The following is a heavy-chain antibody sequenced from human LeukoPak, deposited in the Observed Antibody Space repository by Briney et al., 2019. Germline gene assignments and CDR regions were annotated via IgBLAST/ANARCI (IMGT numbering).Heavy chain of an antibody. D-gene: IGHD2-2*01. CDR1: GFTFGDYA. V-gene: IGHV3-49*04. J-gene: IGHJ4*02. CDR3: TRVYCSSTSCCRVLGYDY. CDR2: IRSKAYGGTT. Sequence: GRSLRLSCTASGFTFGDYAMSWVRQAPGKGLEWVGFIRSKAYGGTTEYAASVKGRFTISRDDSKSIAYLQMNSLKTEDTAVYYCTRVYCSSTSCCRVLGYDYWGQGTLVTVSS.